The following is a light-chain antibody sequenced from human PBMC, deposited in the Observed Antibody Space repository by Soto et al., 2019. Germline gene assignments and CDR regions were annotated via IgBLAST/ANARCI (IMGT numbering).Light chain of an antibody. CDR1: QSGSGSY. V-gene: IGKV3-20*01. CDR2: GAS. J-gene: IGKJ1*01. CDR3: QQYHNWPPWT. Sequence: EIVLTQSPGTLSLSPGERATLSCRASQSGSGSYLAWYQQKPGQAPRLLISGASRRATGVPDRFSGSGSGTDFTLTISSLEPEDFAVYYCQQYHNWPPWTFGQGTKVDIK.